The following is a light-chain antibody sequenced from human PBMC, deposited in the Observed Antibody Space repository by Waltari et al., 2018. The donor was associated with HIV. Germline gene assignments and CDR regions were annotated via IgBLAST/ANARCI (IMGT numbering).Light chain of an antibody. J-gene: IGLJ3*02. Sequence: QSVLTQPPSVSGAPGQRVTISCTASSPNIRAGYDVHWYQQLPGTAPKLPIYGNSNRPSGVPDRFSGSKSGTSASLAITGLQAEDEADYYCQSYDSSLSGWVFGGGTKLTVL. CDR1: SPNIRAGYD. CDR2: GNS. V-gene: IGLV1-40*01. CDR3: QSYDSSLSGWV.